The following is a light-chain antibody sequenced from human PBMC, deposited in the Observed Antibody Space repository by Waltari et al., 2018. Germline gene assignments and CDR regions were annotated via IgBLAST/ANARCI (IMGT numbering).Light chain of an antibody. J-gene: IGKJ1*01. CDR2: DTS. CDR1: QIVGSY. Sequence: EIVLTQSPATLSLSPGERATLSCRASQIVGSYLAWSQQKPGQPPRLLIYDTSNRATGIPARFSGSGSGTDFTLTISSLEPEDFAVYYCHQRRSWLWTFGQGTKVEIK. V-gene: IGKV3-11*01. CDR3: HQRRSWLWT.